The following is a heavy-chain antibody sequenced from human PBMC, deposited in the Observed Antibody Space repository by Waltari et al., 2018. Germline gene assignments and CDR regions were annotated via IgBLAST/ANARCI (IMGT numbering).Heavy chain of an antibody. V-gene: IGHV4-59*01. J-gene: IGHJ4*02. D-gene: IGHD6-13*01. CDR3: ARERVAAADFDY. CDR1: GGSISSYY. CDR2: IYYSGST. Sequence: QVQLQESGPGLVKPSETLSLTCTVSGGSISSYYWSWIRQPPGKGLEWIGYIYYSGSTNYNPSLKSRVTISVDTSKNQFSLKLSSVTAADTAVYYCARERVAAADFDYWGQGTLVTVSS.